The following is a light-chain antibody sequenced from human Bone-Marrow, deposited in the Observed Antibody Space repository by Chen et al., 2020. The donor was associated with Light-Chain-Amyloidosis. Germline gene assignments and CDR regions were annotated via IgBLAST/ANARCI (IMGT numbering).Light chain of an antibody. Sequence: SYELTLPPSVSVSPGQPASITCYGDDLPTKSSYWYQQKTGQAPVLVIHRDTERPSGISERFSGYSSGTTATLTISGVQEEDEADYHCQSADSSGTYEVIFGGGTKLTVL. CDR3: QSADSSGTYEVI. V-gene: IGLV3-25*03. J-gene: IGLJ2*01. CDR2: RDT. CDR1: DLPTKS.